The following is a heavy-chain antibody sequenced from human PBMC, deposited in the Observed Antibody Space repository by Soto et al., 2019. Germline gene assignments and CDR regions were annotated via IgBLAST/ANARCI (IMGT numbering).Heavy chain of an antibody. Sequence: GASVKVSCKASGYTFTGYYLHWVRQAPGQGLEWMGWINPIIGTANYAQKFQGRVTITADESTSTAYMELSSLRSEDTAVYYCARTTGYSYGSWGQGTLVTVSS. CDR1: GYTFTGYY. V-gene: IGHV1-69*13. CDR3: ARTTGYSYGS. CDR2: INPIIGTA. D-gene: IGHD5-18*01. J-gene: IGHJ5*02.